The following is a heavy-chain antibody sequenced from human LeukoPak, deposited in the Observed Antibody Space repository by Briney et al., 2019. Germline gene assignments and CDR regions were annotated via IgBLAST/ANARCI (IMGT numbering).Heavy chain of an antibody. Sequence: SETLSLTCTVSGYSISSGYNWDWIRQPPGKGLEWIGYIYYSGSTYYNPSLKSRVTISVDTSKNQFSLKLSSVTAADTAVYYCARYCSSTSCYLDAFDIWGQGTMVTVSS. J-gene: IGHJ3*02. CDR2: IYYSGST. V-gene: IGHV4-38-2*02. CDR3: ARYCSSTSCYLDAFDI. CDR1: GYSISSGYN. D-gene: IGHD2-2*01.